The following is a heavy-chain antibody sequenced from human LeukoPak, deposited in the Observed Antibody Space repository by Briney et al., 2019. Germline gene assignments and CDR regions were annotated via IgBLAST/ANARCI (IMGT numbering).Heavy chain of an antibody. CDR3: AASLSGFDN. CDR2: IVVGTGNT. Sequence: ASVKVSCKTSGFTFSDSAIQWVRQARGQRLEWAGWIVVGTGNTNSAQKFQDRVTITRDMTTTTAYMELSSLTSEDTAVYYCAASLSGFDNWGQGTLVTVSS. J-gene: IGHJ4*02. V-gene: IGHV1-58*02. D-gene: IGHD1-26*01. CDR1: GFTFSDSA.